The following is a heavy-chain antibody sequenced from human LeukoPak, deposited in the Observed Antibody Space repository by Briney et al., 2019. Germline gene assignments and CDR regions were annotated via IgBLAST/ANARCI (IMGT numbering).Heavy chain of an antibody. Sequence: PSGTLSLTCAVSGGSISSSNWWSWVRQPPGKGLEWIGEIYHSGSTNYNPSLKSRVTISVDKSKNQFSLKLSSVTAADTAVYCCASIPRPHRPAVGAIWGQGTMVTVSS. D-gene: IGHD2-2*02. CDR3: ASIPRPHRPAVGAI. CDR1: GGSISSSNW. J-gene: IGHJ3*02. V-gene: IGHV4-4*01. CDR2: IYHSGST.